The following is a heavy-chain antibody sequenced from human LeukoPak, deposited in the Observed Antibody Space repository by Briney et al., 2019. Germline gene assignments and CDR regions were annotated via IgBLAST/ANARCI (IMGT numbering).Heavy chain of an antibody. CDR2: VWYDGSDK. V-gene: IGHV3-33*01. J-gene: IGHJ4*02. CDR1: GFNFRIYG. Sequence: GGSLRLSCAASGFNFRIYGMHWVRQAPGKGLEWVAVVWYDGSDKYYADSVKGRFTISRDNSKTTVFLEMNSLRSEDTAVYYCVRDATSGGARSRFGFDYWGQGTLVTVSS. CDR3: VRDATSGGARSRFGFDY. D-gene: IGHD2-15*01.